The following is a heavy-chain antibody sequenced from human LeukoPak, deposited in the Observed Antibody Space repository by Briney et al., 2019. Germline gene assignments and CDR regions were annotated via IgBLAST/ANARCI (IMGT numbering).Heavy chain of an antibody. J-gene: IGHJ4*02. D-gene: IGHD5-18*01. CDR2: INPSGTGT. CDR3: ARAYMDTAMVALGY. CDR1: GGTFSSYT. Sequence: ASVKVSCKASGGTFSSYTISWVRQAPGQGLEWMGIINPSGTGTSYAQRFRGRVTMTRDTPTSTLYMELSSLRSEDTAVYYCARAYMDTAMVALGYWGQGTLVTVSS. V-gene: IGHV1-46*01.